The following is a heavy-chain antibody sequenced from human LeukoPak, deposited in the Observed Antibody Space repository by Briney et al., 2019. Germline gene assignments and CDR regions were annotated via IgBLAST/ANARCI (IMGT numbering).Heavy chain of an antibody. CDR2: IYVDGIEK. D-gene: IGHD2-2*01. J-gene: IGHJ3*02. CDR1: RFSFGTSW. CDR3: ARTVVEVRGASDVFDI. V-gene: IGHV3-7*01. Sequence: GGSLRLSCAASRFSFGTSWMSWVRQAPGKGLEWLTNIYVDGIEKYYVDSMKGRFTISRDNAKNSLYLQMDSLRVEDTAVYYCARTVVEVRGASDVFDIWGQGTMVTVSS.